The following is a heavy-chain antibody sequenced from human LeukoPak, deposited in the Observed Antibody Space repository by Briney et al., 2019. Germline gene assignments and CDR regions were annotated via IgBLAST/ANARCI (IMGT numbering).Heavy chain of an antibody. CDR2: ISSDGSKA. CDR1: GFRFNTYW. D-gene: IGHD2-2*01. CDR3: ARVCSSTSCSDDY. V-gene: IGHV3-74*01. Sequence: GGSLRLSCAASGFRFNTYWMHWVRQAPGEGLVWVSLISSDGSKALYADSVQGRFTISRDNAKNTVYLQMNSLRAEDTAVYYCARVCSSTSCSDDYWGQGTLVTVSS. J-gene: IGHJ4*02.